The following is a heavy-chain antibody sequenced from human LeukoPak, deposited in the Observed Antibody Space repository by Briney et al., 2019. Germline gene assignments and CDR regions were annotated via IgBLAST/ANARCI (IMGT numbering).Heavy chain of an antibody. Sequence: PSETLSLTCTVSSGSISSYYWSWIRQPPGKGLEWIGYIYYSGSTNYNPSLKSRVTISVDTSKNQFSLKLSSVTAADTAVYYCARHRAVSSFDYWGQGTLVTVSS. J-gene: IGHJ4*02. V-gene: IGHV4-59*08. D-gene: IGHD1-26*01. CDR3: ARHRAVSSFDY. CDR1: SGSISSYY. CDR2: IYYSGST.